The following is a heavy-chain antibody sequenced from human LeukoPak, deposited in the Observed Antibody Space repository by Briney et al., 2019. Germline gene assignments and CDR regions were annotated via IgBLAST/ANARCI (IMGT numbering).Heavy chain of an antibody. D-gene: IGHD2-15*01. Sequence: GGSLRLSCTASGFTFSSHWMSWVRQAPGKGLEWVANIKQEGNEKYYVDSVKGRFTISRDDAKSSLYLQMNSLRAEDTAVYYCAREGGNRGGFDYWGQGTLVTVSS. CDR2: IKQEGNEK. V-gene: IGHV3-7*03. J-gene: IGHJ4*02. CDR3: AREGGNRGGFDY. CDR1: GFTFSSHW.